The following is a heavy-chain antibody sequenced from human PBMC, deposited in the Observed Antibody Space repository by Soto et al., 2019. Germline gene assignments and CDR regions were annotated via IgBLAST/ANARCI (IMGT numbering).Heavy chain of an antibody. V-gene: IGHV1-18*04. D-gene: IGHD2-2*01. CDR1: CYTFTSYG. J-gene: IGHJ4*02. CDR2: ISAYNGNT. Sequence: SVKVSCKASCYTFTSYGISWVRQAPGQGLEWMGWISAYNGNTNYAQKLQGRVTMTTDTSTSTAYMELRSLRSDDKAMYYCARDSVEGSTSLDYWGQGTLVTVSS. CDR3: ARDSVEGSTSLDY.